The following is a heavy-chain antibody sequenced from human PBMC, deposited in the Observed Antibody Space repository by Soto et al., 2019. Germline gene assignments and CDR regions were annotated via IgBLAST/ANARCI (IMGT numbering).Heavy chain of an antibody. CDR2: IYYSGST. J-gene: IGHJ3*02. CDR3: ARAVTTVLDAFDI. D-gene: IGHD4-17*01. CDR1: GGSISSGGYY. Sequence: SATLSLTCTVSGGSISSGGYYWIWIRQHPGKGLEWIGYIYYSGSTYYDPSLKSRVTISVDTSKNQFSLKLSSVTAADTAVYYCARAVTTVLDAFDIWGQGTMVTVSS. V-gene: IGHV4-31*03.